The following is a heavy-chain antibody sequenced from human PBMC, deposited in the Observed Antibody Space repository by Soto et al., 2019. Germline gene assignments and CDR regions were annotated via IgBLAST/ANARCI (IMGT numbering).Heavy chain of an antibody. CDR1: GDSISSPNW. CDR3: AREGFDHRPDY. J-gene: IGHJ4*02. CDR2: MFASGSS. Sequence: QVQLQESGPGLVKPSETLSLTCAVSGDSISSPNWWSWYRQTPGKGLELIGEMFASGSSNYNPSLNGRVTISLDTSKNHFSLKLTSSTAADTAIYYCAREGFDHRPDYWGQGIPVTVSS. V-gene: IGHV4-4*02.